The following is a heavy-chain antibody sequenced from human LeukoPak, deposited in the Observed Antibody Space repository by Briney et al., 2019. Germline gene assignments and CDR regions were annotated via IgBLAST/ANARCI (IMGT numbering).Heavy chain of an antibody. D-gene: IGHD6-13*01. CDR3: ARDDQGSSWYVGHSHAFDI. Sequence: GSLRLSCSACGFTFNSYSMIWLGQAPGQELEGVSSTSSGSSYIYYAGAVKGQFTSSRDNAKDSLFLQMNSLRAEDTAMYYCARDDQGSSWYVGHSHAFDIWGQGTMVTVSS. J-gene: IGHJ3*02. CDR1: GFTFNSYS. V-gene: IGHV3-21*01. CDR2: TSSGSSYI.